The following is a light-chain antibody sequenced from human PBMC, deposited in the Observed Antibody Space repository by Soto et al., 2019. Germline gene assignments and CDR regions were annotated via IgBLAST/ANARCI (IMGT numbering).Light chain of an antibody. CDR2: EGS. Sequence: QSALTQPASVSGSPGQSITISCTGTSSDVGSYNLVSWYQHHSGKAPKLLIFEGSKRPSGVSYRFSGSKSGNTASLTISGLQAEDEADYHCCSYGGFSTFVLFGGGTKLAVL. V-gene: IGLV2-23*03. CDR1: SSDVGSYNL. CDR3: CSYGGFSTFVL. J-gene: IGLJ2*01.